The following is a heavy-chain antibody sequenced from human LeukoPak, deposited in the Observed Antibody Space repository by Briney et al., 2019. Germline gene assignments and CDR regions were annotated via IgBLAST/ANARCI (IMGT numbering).Heavy chain of an antibody. Sequence: GGSLRLSCAASGFTFSSYGVHWVRQAPGKGLEWVAVISYDGSNKYYADSVKGRFTISRDNSKNTLYLQMNSLRAEDTAVYYCAKEIGSWFPYYYYYYGMDVWGQGTTVTVSS. V-gene: IGHV3-30*18. CDR1: GFTFSSYG. D-gene: IGHD6-13*01. CDR2: ISYDGSNK. CDR3: AKEIGSWFPYYYYYYGMDV. J-gene: IGHJ6*02.